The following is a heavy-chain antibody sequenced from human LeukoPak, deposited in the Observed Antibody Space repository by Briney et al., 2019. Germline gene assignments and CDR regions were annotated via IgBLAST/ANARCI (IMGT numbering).Heavy chain of an antibody. V-gene: IGHV5-51*01. Sequence: PGESLRISCKGSGYTFPSYWIGWVRQMPGNGLEWMGIIYPGASDTSYSPSFQGQVTISVDTSIGTAYLQWSSLKASDTAMYYCARQRFGTPGDAFDIWGQGTMVTVSS. CDR2: IYPGASDT. CDR1: GYTFPSYW. J-gene: IGHJ3*02. CDR3: ARQRFGTPGDAFDI. D-gene: IGHD3-10*01.